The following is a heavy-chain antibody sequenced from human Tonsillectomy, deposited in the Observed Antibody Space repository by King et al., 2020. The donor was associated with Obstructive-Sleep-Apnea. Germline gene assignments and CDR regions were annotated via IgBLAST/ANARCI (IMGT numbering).Heavy chain of an antibody. Sequence: QLQESGPGLVKPSETLSLNCTVSGGSISSSSYYWGWIRQPPGKGLEWIGSIYYSGSTYYNPSLKSRVTISVDTSKNQFSLKLSSVTAADTAVYYCARVAVYGSGSYYYYYGMDVWGQGTTVTVSS. V-gene: IGHV4-39*01. CDR3: ARVAVYGSGSYYYYYGMDV. J-gene: IGHJ6*02. CDR2: IYYSGST. D-gene: IGHD3-10*01. CDR1: GGSISSSSYY.